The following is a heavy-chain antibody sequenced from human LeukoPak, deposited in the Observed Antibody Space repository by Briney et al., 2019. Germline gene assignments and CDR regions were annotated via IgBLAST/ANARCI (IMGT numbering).Heavy chain of an antibody. J-gene: IGHJ4*02. CDR1: GFTFTRYA. V-gene: IGHV1-2*02. CDR3: ARGPLARSPTAAAAPRGVFDY. D-gene: IGHD6-13*01. CDR2: INPNIGGT. Sequence: ASVKVSCKASGFTFTRYAVNWVRQAPGQGLEGMGWINPNIGGTNYAQKFQGSVTMTRDTSISTAYMELSRLRSDDTAVYYCARGPLARSPTAAAAPRGVFDYWGQGTLVTVSS.